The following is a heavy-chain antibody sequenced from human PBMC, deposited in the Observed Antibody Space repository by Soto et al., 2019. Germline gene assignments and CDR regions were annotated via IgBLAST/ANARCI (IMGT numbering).Heavy chain of an antibody. J-gene: IGHJ4*02. CDR2: IIPNFGTA. CDR1: GGTFSSYS. Sequence: QVQLVQSGAEVKKPGSSVKVSCKASGGTFSSYSINWVRQAPGQGLEWMGEIIPNFGTANYAQKFQGRVTITADESTSTAYMVLSSLRSEDTAVYYCARDGGRHSGGIDYWVQGTLVTVS. CDR3: ARDGGRHSGGIDY. D-gene: IGHD1-26*01. V-gene: IGHV1-69*01.